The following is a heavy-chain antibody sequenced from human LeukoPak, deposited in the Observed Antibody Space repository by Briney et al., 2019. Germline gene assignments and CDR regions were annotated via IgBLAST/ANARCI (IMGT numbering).Heavy chain of an antibody. CDR3: ARVFNYGDYFDY. CDR2: ISNSSSTI. J-gene: IGHJ4*02. V-gene: IGHV3-48*01. CDR1: GFTFSSYS. Sequence: GGSLRLSCAASGFTFSSYSMNWVRQAPGKGLEWVSYISNSSSTIYYADSVKGRFTISRDNAKNSLYLQMNSLRAEDTAVYYCARVFNYGDYFDYWGQGTLVTVSS. D-gene: IGHD4-17*01.